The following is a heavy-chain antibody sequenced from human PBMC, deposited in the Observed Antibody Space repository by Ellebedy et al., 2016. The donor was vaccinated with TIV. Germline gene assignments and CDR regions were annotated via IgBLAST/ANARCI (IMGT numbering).Heavy chain of an antibody. Sequence: GGSLRLSCAASGFTFSDYAMSWVRQAPGKGLECVSSLNPSGDTTYYTDSVKGRFTIYRDNSKNTMNLQMNSLRAEDTAVYYCAKLSQPQLLPDYRHAFDIWGQGTMVTVSS. CDR1: GFTFSDYA. D-gene: IGHD5-12*01. CDR3: AKLSQPQLLPDYRHAFDI. V-gene: IGHV3-23*01. CDR2: LNPSGDTT. J-gene: IGHJ3*02.